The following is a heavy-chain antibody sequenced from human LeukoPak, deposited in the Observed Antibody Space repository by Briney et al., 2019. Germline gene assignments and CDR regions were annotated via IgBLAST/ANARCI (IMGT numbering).Heavy chain of an antibody. CDR1: GGTFSSYA. J-gene: IGHJ4*02. CDR2: IIPIFGTA. V-gene: IGHV1-69*13. Sequence: SVKVSCKASGGTFSSYAISWVRQAPGQGLEWMGGIIPIFGTANYAQKFQGRVTITADESTSTAYMELSSLRAEDTAVYYCARDKVVGATYFDYWGQGTLVTVSS. CDR3: ARDKVVGATYFDY. D-gene: IGHD1-26*01.